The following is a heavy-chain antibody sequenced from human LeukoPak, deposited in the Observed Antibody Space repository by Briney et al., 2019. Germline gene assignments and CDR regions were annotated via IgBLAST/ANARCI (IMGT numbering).Heavy chain of an antibody. CDR2: IYRGGST. V-gene: IGHV3-53*01. D-gene: IGHD6-13*01. CDR3: ARDRGAAAGN. CDR1: GFNVSNNY. Sequence: GGSLRLSCAASGFNVSNNYMSWVRQAPGKGLEWVSVIYRGGSTYYADSVKGRFAMSRDNSKNTVYLQMDSLRAEDTAVYYCARDRGAAAGNWGQGTLVTVSS. J-gene: IGHJ4*02.